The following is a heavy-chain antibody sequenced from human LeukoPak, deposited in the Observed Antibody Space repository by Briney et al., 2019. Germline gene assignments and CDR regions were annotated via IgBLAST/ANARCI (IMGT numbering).Heavy chain of an antibody. J-gene: IGHJ4*02. CDR1: GGSISSYY. V-gene: IGHV4-59*01. D-gene: IGHD6-13*01. CDR3: AKDGRYSSNFYDY. Sequence: KPSETLSLTCTVSGGSISSYYWSWIRQPPGKGLEWIGYIYYSGSTNYNPSLKSRVTISVDTSKNQFSLKLSSVTAADTAVYYCAKDGRYSSNFYDYWGQGTLVTVSS. CDR2: IYYSGST.